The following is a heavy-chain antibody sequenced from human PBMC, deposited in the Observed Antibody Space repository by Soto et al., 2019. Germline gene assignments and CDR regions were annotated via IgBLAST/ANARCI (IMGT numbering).Heavy chain of an antibody. D-gene: IGHD6-13*01. CDR2: ISGSGGST. J-gene: IGHJ4*02. CDR1: GFTFSSYS. V-gene: IGHV3-23*01. CDR3: AKVPRGSSWYFDY. Sequence: GGSLRLSCAASGFTFSSYSMSWVRQAPGKGLEWVSAISGSGGSTYYADSVKGRFTISRDNSKNTLYLQMNSLRAEDTAVYYCAKVPRGSSWYFDYWGQGTLVTVSS.